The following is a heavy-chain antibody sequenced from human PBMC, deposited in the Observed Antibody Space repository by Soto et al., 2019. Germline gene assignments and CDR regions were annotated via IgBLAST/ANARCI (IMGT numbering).Heavy chain of an antibody. CDR3: TTDTSDIVVVPATNRYYYYGMDV. D-gene: IGHD2-2*01. J-gene: IGHJ6*02. Sequence: LRLSCAASGFTFSNAWMSWVRQAPGKGLEWVGRIKSKTDGGTTDYAAPVKGRFTISRDDSKNTLYLQMNSLKTEDAAVYYCTTDTSDIVVVPATNRYYYYGMDVWGQGTTVTVSS. CDR2: IKSKTDGGTT. CDR1: GFTFSNAW. V-gene: IGHV3-15*01.